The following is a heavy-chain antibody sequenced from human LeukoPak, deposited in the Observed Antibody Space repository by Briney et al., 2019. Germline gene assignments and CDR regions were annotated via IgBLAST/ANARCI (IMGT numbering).Heavy chain of an antibody. CDR3: ARVTPFPY. CDR2: IYYSGST. Sequence: KPSETLSLTCTVSGGSISSSSYYWGWIRQPPGKGLEWIGSIYYSGSTYYNPSLKSRVAISVDTSKNQFSLKLSSVTAADTAVYYCARVTPFPYWGQGTLVTVSS. J-gene: IGHJ4*02. CDR1: GGSISSSSYY. V-gene: IGHV4-39*07.